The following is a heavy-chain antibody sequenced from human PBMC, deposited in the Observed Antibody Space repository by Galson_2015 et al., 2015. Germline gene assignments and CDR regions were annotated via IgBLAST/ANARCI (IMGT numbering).Heavy chain of an antibody. Sequence: SLRLSCAASGFTFSSYAMSWVRQAPGKGLEWVSAISGSGGSTYYADSVKGRFTISRDNSKNTLYLQMNSLRAEDTAVYYCAKVPRMTTVTTYFDYWGQGTLVTVSS. CDR3: AKVPRMTTVTTYFDY. D-gene: IGHD4-17*01. CDR2: ISGSGGST. J-gene: IGHJ4*02. V-gene: IGHV3-23*01. CDR1: GFTFSSYA.